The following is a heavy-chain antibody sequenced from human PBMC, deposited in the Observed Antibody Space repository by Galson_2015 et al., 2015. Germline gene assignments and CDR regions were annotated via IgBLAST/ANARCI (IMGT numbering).Heavy chain of an antibody. J-gene: IGHJ2*01. CDR2: ISSTGYTT. CDR3: ARGRQGTYWYFDL. D-gene: IGHD3-10*01. Sequence: SLRLSCAASGFTFSDYYMSWLRQAPGKGLECVSYISSTGYTTYYADSVKGRFTISRDSAKNSLYLQLNSLRADDTAVYYCARGRQGTYWYFDLWGWGTQVTVSS. CDR1: GFTFSDYY. V-gene: IGHV3-11*01.